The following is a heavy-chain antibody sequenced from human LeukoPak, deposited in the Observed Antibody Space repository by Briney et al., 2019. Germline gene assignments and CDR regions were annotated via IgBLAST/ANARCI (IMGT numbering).Heavy chain of an antibody. CDR1: GGSISSYY. CDR2: IYTSGNT. D-gene: IGHD5-18*01. CDR3: ARGELGYSSYFDY. V-gene: IGHV4-4*07. J-gene: IGHJ4*02. Sequence: SETLSLTCTVSGGSISSYYWSWIRQPAGKGLEWIGRIYTSGNTNYNPSLQSRVTISVDTSKNHFSLNLTSVTAADTAVYYCARGELGYSSYFDYWGQGNLVTVSS.